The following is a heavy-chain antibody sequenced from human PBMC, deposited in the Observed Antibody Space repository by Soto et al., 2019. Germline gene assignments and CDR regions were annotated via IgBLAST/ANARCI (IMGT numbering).Heavy chain of an antibody. V-gene: IGHV1-69*06. CDR3: ARWCRSTWSLGWFDP. CDR1: GGTFSSYA. Sequence: SVQVSCTASGGTFSSYAISWVRQAPGQGLEWMGGIIPIFGTANYAQKFQGRVTITADKSTSTAYMELSSLRSEDTAVYYCARWCRSTWSLGWFDPCGQVNMVTLSS. D-gene: IGHD3-9*01. CDR2: IIPIFGTA. J-gene: IGHJ5*02.